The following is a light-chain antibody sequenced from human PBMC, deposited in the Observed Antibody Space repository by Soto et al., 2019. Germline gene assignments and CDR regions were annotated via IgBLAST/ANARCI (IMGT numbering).Light chain of an antibody. CDR2: GAS. CDR1: QSVSDN. Sequence: EIVMTQSPATLSVSPGERATLSCGASQSVSDNLAWYKQTSGQAPRLLIYGASIRATGIPARFSGSGSGTEFTLTISSLQSEDFEVYYCQQYNNWPLTFGGGTKVDIK. V-gene: IGKV3D-15*01. CDR3: QQYNNWPLT. J-gene: IGKJ4*01.